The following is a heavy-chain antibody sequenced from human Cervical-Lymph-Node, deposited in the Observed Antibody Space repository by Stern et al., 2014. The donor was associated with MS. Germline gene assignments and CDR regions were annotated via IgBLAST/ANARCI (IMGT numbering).Heavy chain of an antibody. CDR3: TREATAHSGTFDF. CDR1: GGSFSSYA. V-gene: IGHV1-69*01. CDR2: IIPMYGAA. Sequence: QLVQSGAAMKKPGSSVKVSCKASGGSFSSYAVNWVRQAPGQAPEWMGGIIPMYGAANYAQKFQGRVTLIADESTSTAYMELISLTSEDTAVYYCTREATAHSGTFDFWGQGTLVTV. J-gene: IGHJ4*02. D-gene: IGHD1-14*01.